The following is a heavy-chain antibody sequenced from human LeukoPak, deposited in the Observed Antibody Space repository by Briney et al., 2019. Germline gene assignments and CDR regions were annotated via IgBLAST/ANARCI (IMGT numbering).Heavy chain of an antibody. Sequence: SETLSLTCTLSGGSISTYSWNWIRQAPGKGLERIGYNYFSGTTNYNPALKSRVTISVDRSKNQFSLKLNSVTAADTAVYYCARGDYGDYGDFYYYGLDVWGQGTTVTVSS. V-gene: IGHV4-59*01. D-gene: IGHD4-17*01. J-gene: IGHJ6*02. CDR3: ARGDYGDYGDFYYYGLDV. CDR1: GGSISTYS. CDR2: NYFSGTT.